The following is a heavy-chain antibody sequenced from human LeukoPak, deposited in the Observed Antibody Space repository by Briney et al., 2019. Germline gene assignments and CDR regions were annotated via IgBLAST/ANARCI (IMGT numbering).Heavy chain of an antibody. V-gene: IGHV1-2*02. J-gene: IGHJ4*02. CDR2: INPNNGGT. CDR1: GYTFTDSY. Sequence: ASVKVSCKASGYTFTDSYIHWVRQAPGQGLEWMGWINPNNGGTNYAQKFQGRVTITRDTSISTAYMDLSGLRSDDTAIHYCARSPRSGYSFDYWGQGTLVTVSS. D-gene: IGHD3-22*01. CDR3: ARSPRSGYSFDY.